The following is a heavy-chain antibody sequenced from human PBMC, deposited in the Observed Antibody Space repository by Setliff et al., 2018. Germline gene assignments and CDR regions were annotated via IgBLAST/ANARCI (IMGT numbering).Heavy chain of an antibody. V-gene: IGHV3-23*01. Sequence: PGESLKISCKGSGYRFTTYWIGWVRQMPGKGLEWVSAISGSGDRTYYADSVKGRFTISRDNSKNTLDLQMNSLRAEDTAVYYCAKEVESMIVVGAWFDPWGQGTLVTVSS. D-gene: IGHD3-22*01. CDR3: AKEVESMIVVGAWFDP. CDR1: GYRFTTYW. J-gene: IGHJ5*02. CDR2: ISGSGDRT.